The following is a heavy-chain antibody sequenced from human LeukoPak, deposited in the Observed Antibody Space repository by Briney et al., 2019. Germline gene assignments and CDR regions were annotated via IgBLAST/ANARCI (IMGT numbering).Heavy chain of an antibody. CDR2: ISSSSSYI. J-gene: IGHJ4*02. Sequence: KIGGSLRLSCAASGFTFSSYSMNWVRQAPGEGLEWVSSISSSSSYIYYADSVKGRFTISRDNAKNSLYLQMNSPRAEDTAVYYCARDRLPTYYYDSSGYTTDYWGQGTLVTVSS. V-gene: IGHV3-21*01. D-gene: IGHD3-22*01. CDR1: GFTFSSYS. CDR3: ARDRLPTYYYDSSGYTTDY.